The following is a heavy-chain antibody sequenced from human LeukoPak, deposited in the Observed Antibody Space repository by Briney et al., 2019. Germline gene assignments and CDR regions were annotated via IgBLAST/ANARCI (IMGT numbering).Heavy chain of an antibody. CDR2: ISYDGSNN. CDR1: GFTFSSYG. V-gene: IGHV3-30*18. D-gene: IGHD2-2*01. Sequence: GRSLRLSCAASGFTFSSYGMHWARQAPGKGLEWVAVISYDGSNNYYAYSVKGRFTISRDNSKNTLYLQMNSLRAEDTAVYYCAKDKEVVPAFYYYYYGMDVWGQGTTVTVSS. J-gene: IGHJ6*02. CDR3: AKDKEVVPAFYYYYYGMDV.